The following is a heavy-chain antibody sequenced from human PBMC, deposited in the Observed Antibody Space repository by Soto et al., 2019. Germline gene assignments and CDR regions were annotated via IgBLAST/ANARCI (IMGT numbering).Heavy chain of an antibody. CDR2: ISSGSKTI. Sequence: PGGSLRLSCAASGLTFSGYSVNWVRQAPGKGLEWVSYISSGSKTIYYAESVKGRFTVSRDNARNSQYLQMNSLRDEDTAVYYCAREDILGVRSFDYWGQGTLVTVYS. D-gene: IGHD3-9*01. V-gene: IGHV3-48*02. CDR1: GLTFSGYS. J-gene: IGHJ4*02. CDR3: AREDILGVRSFDY.